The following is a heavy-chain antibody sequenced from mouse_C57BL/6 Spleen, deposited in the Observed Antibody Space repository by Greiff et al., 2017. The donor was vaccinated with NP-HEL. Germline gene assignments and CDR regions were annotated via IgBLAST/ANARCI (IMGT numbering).Heavy chain of an antibody. V-gene: IGHV5-4*01. D-gene: IGHD2-3*01. CDR1: GFTFSSYA. J-gene: IGHJ2*01. CDR2: ISDGGSYT. CDR3: ARDQDGNFDY. Sequence: EVKVVESGGGLVKPGGSLKLSCAASGFTFSSYAMSWVRQTPEKRLEWVATISDGGSYTYYPDNVKGRFTISRDNAKNNLYLQMSHLKSEDTAMYYCARDQDGNFDYWGQGTTLTVSS.